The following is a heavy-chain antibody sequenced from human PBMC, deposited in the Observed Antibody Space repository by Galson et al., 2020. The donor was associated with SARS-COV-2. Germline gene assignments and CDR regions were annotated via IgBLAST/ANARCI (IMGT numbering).Heavy chain of an antibody. Sequence: GGSLRLSCAASGFTVSSNYMSWVRQAPGKGLEWVSVIYSGGSPYYADSVKGRFTISRDNSKNTLYLQMNSLRAEDTAVYYCARGVRFHHTYGSGSYYAMDVWGQGTTVTVSS. J-gene: IGHJ6*02. CDR3: ARGVRFHHTYGSGSYYAMDV. CDR2: IYSGGSP. CDR1: GFTVSSNY. D-gene: IGHD3-10*01. V-gene: IGHV3-53*01.